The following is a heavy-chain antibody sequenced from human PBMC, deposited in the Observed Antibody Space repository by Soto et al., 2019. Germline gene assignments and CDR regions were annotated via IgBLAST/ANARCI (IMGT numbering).Heavy chain of an antibody. V-gene: IGHV3-23*01. CDR3: AKDWLFYYDSSGYFPTVFDP. Sequence: PGGSLRLSCAASGFTFSSYAMSWVRQAPGKGLEWVSAISGSGGSTYYADSVKGRFTISRDNSKNTLYLQMNSLRAEDTAVYYCAKDWLFYYDSSGYFPTVFDPWGQGTLVTVSS. D-gene: IGHD3-22*01. CDR1: GFTFSSYA. J-gene: IGHJ5*02. CDR2: ISGSGGST.